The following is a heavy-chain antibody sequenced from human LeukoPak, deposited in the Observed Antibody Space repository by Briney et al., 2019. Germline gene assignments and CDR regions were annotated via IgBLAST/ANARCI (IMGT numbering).Heavy chain of an antibody. CDR1: GYTFTGYY. V-gene: IGHV1-2*02. Sequence: ASVKVSCKASGYTFTGYYMHWVRQAPGQGLEWMGSINPNSGGTNYAQKFQGRVTMTRDTSISTAYMELSRLRSDDTAVYYCAGEYCSSTSCYKAFDIWGQGTMVTVSS. D-gene: IGHD2-2*02. CDR3: AGEYCSSTSCYKAFDI. CDR2: INPNSGGT. J-gene: IGHJ3*02.